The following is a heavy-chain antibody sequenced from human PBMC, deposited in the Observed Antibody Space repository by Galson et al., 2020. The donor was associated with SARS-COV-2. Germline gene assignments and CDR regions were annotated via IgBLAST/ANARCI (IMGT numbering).Heavy chain of an antibody. J-gene: IGHJ5*02. D-gene: IGHD3-10*01. CDR3: ARGGKPRYYYGSNGVRLGFDP. CDR1: GGSFSGYY. Sequence: SQASETLSLTCAVYGGSFSGYYWSWIRQPPGKGLEWIGEINHSGSTNYNPSLKSRVTISVDTSKNQFSLKLSSVTAADTAVYYCARGGKPRYYYGSNGVRLGFDPWGQGTLVTVSS. CDR2: INHSGST. V-gene: IGHV4-34*01.